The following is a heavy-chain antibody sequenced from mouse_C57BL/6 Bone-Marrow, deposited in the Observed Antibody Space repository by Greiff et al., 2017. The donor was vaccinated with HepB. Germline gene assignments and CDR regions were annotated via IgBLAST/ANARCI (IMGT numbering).Heavy chain of an antibody. J-gene: IGHJ2*01. D-gene: IGHD2-3*01. CDR3: SRKVYDGYYYFDY. CDR2: IYPGNGDT. Sequence: QVQLKESGAELVRPGASVKMSCKASGYTFTSYNMHWVKQTPRQGLEWIGAIYPGNGDTSYNQKFKGKATLTADKSSSTAYMQLSSLTSEDSAVYFCSRKVYDGYYYFDYWGQGTTLTVSS. CDR1: GYTFTSYN. V-gene: IGHV1-12*01.